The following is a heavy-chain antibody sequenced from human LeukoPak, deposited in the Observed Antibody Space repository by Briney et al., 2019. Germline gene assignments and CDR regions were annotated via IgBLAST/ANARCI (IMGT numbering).Heavy chain of an antibody. CDR3: ASSSIAARPNYFDY. CDR2: IIPIFGTA. Sequence: PVKVSCKASGGTFSSYAISWVRQAPGRGLEWMGGIIPIFGTANYAQKFQGRVTITADESTSTAYMELSSLRSEDTAVYYRASSSIAARPNYFDYWGQGTLVTVSS. CDR1: GGTFSSYA. J-gene: IGHJ4*02. V-gene: IGHV1-69*01. D-gene: IGHD6-6*01.